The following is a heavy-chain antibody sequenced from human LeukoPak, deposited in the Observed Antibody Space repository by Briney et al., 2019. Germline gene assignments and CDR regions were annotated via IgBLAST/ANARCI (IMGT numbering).Heavy chain of an antibody. D-gene: IGHD1-26*01. CDR1: GYTFTSYD. CDR3: ARGRDVGAMSYWFDP. Sequence: GASVKVSCKASGYTFTSYDINWVRQAPGQGLEWMGWMNPNSGNTGYAQKFQGRVTMTRNTSISTAYMELSSLRSEDTAVYYCARGRDVGAMSYWFDPWGQGTLVTVSS. V-gene: IGHV1-8*01. J-gene: IGHJ5*02. CDR2: MNPNSGNT.